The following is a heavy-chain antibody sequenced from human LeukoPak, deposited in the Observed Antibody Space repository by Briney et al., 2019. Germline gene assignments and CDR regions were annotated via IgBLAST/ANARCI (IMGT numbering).Heavy chain of an antibody. D-gene: IGHD6-6*01. Sequence: ASVKVSCKASGYTFTSYGISWVRQAPGQGLEWMGWINPNSGGTNYAQKFQGRVTMTRDTSISTAYMELSRLRSDDTAVYYCARALPGGAARPDDYWGQGTLVTVSS. J-gene: IGHJ4*02. CDR3: ARALPGGAARPDDY. CDR2: INPNSGGT. CDR1: GYTFTSYG. V-gene: IGHV1-2*02.